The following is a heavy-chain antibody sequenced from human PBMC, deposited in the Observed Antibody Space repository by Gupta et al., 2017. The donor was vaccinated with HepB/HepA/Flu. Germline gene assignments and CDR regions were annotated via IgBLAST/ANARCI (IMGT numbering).Heavy chain of an antibody. V-gene: IGHV3-9*01. J-gene: IGHJ3*02. CDR3: AKDFIRGNFRSGTDGFDM. CDR1: GFTFDDYA. CDR2: ISWNSGGR. D-gene: IGHD3-10*01. Sequence: EVQLVASGGGLVQPGRSLRLSCAASGFTFDDYAMHWVRQVPGEGLEWVSGISWNSGGRAYAASVNGRFTIARDNAKNSLYLQMDSVRAEDTAIYYCAKDFIRGNFRSGTDGFDMWGQGTIVTVSS.